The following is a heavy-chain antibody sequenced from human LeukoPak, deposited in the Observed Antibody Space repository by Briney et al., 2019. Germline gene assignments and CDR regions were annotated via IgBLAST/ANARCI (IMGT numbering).Heavy chain of an antibody. CDR3: AKCAVSVAVAGGCFDY. CDR1: GFTFSSYA. D-gene: IGHD6-19*01. J-gene: IGHJ4*02. CDR2: ISGSGGST. V-gene: IGHV3-23*01. Sequence: GGSLRLSCAASGFTFSSYAMSWVRQAPGKGLEWVSAISGSGGSTYYADSVKGRFTISRDNSKNTLYLQMNSLRAEDTAVYYCAKCAVSVAVAGGCFDYWGQGTLVTVSS.